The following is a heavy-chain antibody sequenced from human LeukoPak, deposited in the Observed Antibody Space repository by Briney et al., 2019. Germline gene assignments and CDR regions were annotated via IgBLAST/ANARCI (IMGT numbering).Heavy chain of an antibody. V-gene: IGHV3-7*03. CDR3: ARRYFDY. CDR2: IKQDGSEK. CDR1: GFTFNSSW. Sequence: GGSLRLSCAASGFTFNSSWMHWVRQAPGKGLEWVANIKQDGSEKYYVDSVKGRSTISRDNAKDLLYLQMNSLRAEDTAVYYCARRYFDYWGQGTLVTVSS. J-gene: IGHJ4*02.